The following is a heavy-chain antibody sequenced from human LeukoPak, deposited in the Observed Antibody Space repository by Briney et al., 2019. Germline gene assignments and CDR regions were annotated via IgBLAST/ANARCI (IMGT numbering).Heavy chain of an antibody. CDR2: IYHSGST. Sequence: SETLSLTCAVSGGSISSGGYSWSWIWQPPGTGLEWIGYIYHSGSTYYNPSLKSRVTISVDRSKNQFSLKLSSVTAADTAVYYCARVALYSSGWHGPFDYWGQGTLVTVSS. CDR1: GGSISSGGYS. J-gene: IGHJ4*02. V-gene: IGHV4-30-2*01. D-gene: IGHD6-19*01. CDR3: ARVALYSSGWHGPFDY.